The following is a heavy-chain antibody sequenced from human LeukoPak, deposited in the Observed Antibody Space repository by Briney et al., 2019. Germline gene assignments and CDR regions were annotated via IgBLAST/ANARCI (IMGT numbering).Heavy chain of an antibody. J-gene: IGHJ4*02. D-gene: IGHD4-17*01. Sequence: GASVKVSCKASGGTFSSYAISWVRQAPGQGLEWMGGIIPIFGTANYAQKFQGRVTITADESTSTAYMELSSLRSEDTAVYYCARGRGYGDLWDFDYWGQGTLVTVSS. CDR1: GGTFSSYA. V-gene: IGHV1-69*13. CDR3: ARGRGYGDLWDFDY. CDR2: IIPIFGTA.